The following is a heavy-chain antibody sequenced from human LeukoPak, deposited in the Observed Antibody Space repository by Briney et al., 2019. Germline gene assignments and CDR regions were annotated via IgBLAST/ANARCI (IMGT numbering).Heavy chain of an antibody. CDR3: ANDWVY. CDR2: ISGSGGST. Sequence: PSETLSLTCTVSGGSISSGDYYWSWVRQPPGKGLEWVSAISGSGGSTYYADSVKGRFTISRDNSKNTLYLQMNSLRAEDTAVYYCANDWVYWGQGTLVTVSS. V-gene: IGHV3-23*01. D-gene: IGHD7-27*01. J-gene: IGHJ4*02. CDR1: GGSISSGDYY.